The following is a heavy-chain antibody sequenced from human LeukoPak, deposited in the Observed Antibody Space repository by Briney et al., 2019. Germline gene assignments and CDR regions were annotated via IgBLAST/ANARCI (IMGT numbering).Heavy chain of an antibody. Sequence: GGSLRLSCAASGFSFSSYAMSWVRQAPGKGLEWVSSISSSSSYIYYADSVKGRFTISRDNAKNSLYLQMNSLRAEDTAVYYCAGGREKLDPWGQGTLITVSS. J-gene: IGHJ5*02. V-gene: IGHV3-21*01. CDR1: GFSFSSYA. CDR3: AGGREKLDP. CDR2: ISSSSSYI.